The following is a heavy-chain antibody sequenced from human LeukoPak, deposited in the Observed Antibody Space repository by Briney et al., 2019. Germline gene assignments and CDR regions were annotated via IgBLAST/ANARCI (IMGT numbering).Heavy chain of an antibody. V-gene: IGHV1-24*01. CDR1: GYTLTELS. J-gene: IGHJ4*02. CDR3: ATDRGSGWLRSFDY. D-gene: IGHD6-19*01. CDR2: FDPEDGET. Sequence: ASVKVSCKVSGYTLTELSMHWVRQAPGKGLEWMGGFDPEDGETIYAQKFQGRVTMTEDTSTDTAYMELSSLRSEDTAVYYCATDRGSGWLRSFDYWGQGILVTVSS.